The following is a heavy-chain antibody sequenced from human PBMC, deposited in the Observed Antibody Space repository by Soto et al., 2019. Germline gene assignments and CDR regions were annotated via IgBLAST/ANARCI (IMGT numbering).Heavy chain of an antibody. CDR1: CGSIDYYY. D-gene: IGHD2-2*01. CDR3: ARDSTSWFPYYGIDV. CDR2: ISDSGTT. V-gene: IGHV4-59*01. J-gene: IGHJ6*02. Sequence: LSLTCTVSCGSIDYYYWAWMRQSPGKGLEWIGHISDSGTTKYKRSLRNRVTISVDTSKNQFSLNLNSVSAADTAVYYCARDSTSWFPYYGIDVWGQGTTLTV.